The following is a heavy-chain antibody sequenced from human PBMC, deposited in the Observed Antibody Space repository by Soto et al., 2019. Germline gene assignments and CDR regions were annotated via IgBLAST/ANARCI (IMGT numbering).Heavy chain of an antibody. D-gene: IGHD4-17*01. CDR3: ARDLGYGGNSGAFDG. J-gene: IGHJ3*01. CDR1: GYTFTNYY. CDR2: INPNRGGT. Sequence: QVQLVQSGAEVKKPGASVKVSCEASGYTFTNYYIHWVRQARGQGLEWMGWINPNRGGTNFAQKFQGRVSRTRDTSITTAYMGLNRLTSDDTAVYYCARDLGYGGNSGAFDGWGQGTMITVSS. V-gene: IGHV1-2*02.